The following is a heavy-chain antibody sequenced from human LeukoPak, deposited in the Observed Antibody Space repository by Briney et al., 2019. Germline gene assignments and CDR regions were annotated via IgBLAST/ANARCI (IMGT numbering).Heavy chain of an antibody. CDR3: ARQSVVGAPARRG. CDR2: ISAYNGDT. D-gene: IGHD1-26*01. CDR1: GYTFTSYG. J-gene: IGHJ4*02. Sequence: ASVKVSCKASGYTFTSYGISWVRQAPGQGLEWIGWISAYNGDTNYAQKLQGRVTMTTDTSTSTVYMELRSLRSDDTAVYYCARQSVVGAPARRGWGQGTLVTVSS. V-gene: IGHV1-18*01.